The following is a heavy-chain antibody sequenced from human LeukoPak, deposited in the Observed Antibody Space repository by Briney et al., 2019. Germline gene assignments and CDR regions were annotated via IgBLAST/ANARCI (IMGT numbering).Heavy chain of an antibody. CDR1: GFTFSDYS. V-gene: IGHV3-48*01. J-gene: IGHJ4*02. D-gene: IGHD1-14*01. CDR3: AKPAKTDYADY. Sequence: GGSLRLSCAASGFTFSDYSMNWVRQAPGKGLEWISYISSGSSKRYYADSVKGRFTISRDNSKNTLYLQMNSLRAADTALYYCAKPAKTDYADYWGQGTLVTVSS. CDR2: ISSGSSKR.